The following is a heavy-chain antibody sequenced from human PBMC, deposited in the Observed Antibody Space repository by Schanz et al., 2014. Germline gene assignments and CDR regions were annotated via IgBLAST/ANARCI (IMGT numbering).Heavy chain of an antibody. D-gene: IGHD3-10*01. Sequence: EVQLLESGGGLVQPGGSLRLSCSASGFTFSTFAMHWVRQAPGKGLEWVSNIPWNGAAIGYAGSVRGRFTISRDNAKNTLYLQMNSLRAEDTAVYYCAKGRFGELSAFDIWGQGTMVTVSS. CDR3: AKGRFGELSAFDI. CDR2: IPWNGAAI. CDR1: GFTFSTFA. V-gene: IGHV3-23*01. J-gene: IGHJ3*02.